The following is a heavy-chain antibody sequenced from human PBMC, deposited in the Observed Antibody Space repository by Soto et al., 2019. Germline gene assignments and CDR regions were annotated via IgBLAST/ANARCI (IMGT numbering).Heavy chain of an antibody. CDR1: GYTFTSYY. CDR3: ARGLIAMVNY. J-gene: IGHJ4*02. Sequence: QVQLVQSGAEVKKPGASVKVSCKASGYTFTSYYMPWVRQAPGKGLEWMGIINPSGGSTSYAQKFQGRVTMTRDTSASTGYMELSSLRSEDTAVYYCARGLIAMVNYWGQGNLVNVSS. D-gene: IGHD5-18*01. CDR2: INPSGGST. V-gene: IGHV1-46*01.